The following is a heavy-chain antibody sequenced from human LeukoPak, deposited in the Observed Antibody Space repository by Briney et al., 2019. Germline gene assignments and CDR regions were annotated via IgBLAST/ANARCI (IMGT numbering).Heavy chain of an antibody. D-gene: IGHD7-27*01. CDR3: ARDRAWAFDY. CDR2: IRSTDGAI. J-gene: IGHJ4*02. CDR1: GFTFRLYS. Sequence: GGSRRLSCAASGFTFRLYSMNWGRQAPGKGLEWLSYIRSTDGAIAYADSVKGRFTISRDDAKNSLYLQMNSLRDEDTAVYYCARDRAWAFDYWGQGTLITVSS. V-gene: IGHV3-48*02.